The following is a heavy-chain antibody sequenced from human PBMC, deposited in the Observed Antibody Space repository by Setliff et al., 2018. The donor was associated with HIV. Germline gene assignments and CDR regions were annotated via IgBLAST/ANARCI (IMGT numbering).Heavy chain of an antibody. D-gene: IGHD5-12*01. CDR3: ARHQSGYNFSPFDN. J-gene: IGHJ4*02. Sequence: SETLSLTCTVSSGSFSSRHYWGWIRQSPGKGLEWIGSVSYSGTTYYNPSLRSRITISVDTSKNQFSLIVSSVTAPDTATYYCARHQSGYNFSPFDNWGLGSLVTVSS. CDR1: SGSFSSRHY. V-gene: IGHV4-39*01. CDR2: VSYSGTT.